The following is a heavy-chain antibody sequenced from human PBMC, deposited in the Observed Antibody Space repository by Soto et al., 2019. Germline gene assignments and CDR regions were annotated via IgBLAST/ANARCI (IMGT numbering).Heavy chain of an antibody. V-gene: IGHV1-2*04. CDR3: ATQRLGDASGGSPSDY. CDR1: GYTFTDYY. D-gene: IGHD2-15*01. J-gene: IGHJ4*02. Sequence: ASVKVSCKASGYTFTDYYMHWVRQAPGQGLAWMGWINPNSGGTNYAQKFQGWVTMTRDTSISTAYMELSRLTSDDTAVYYCATQRLGDASGGSPSDYRGQGTPVTVSS. CDR2: INPNSGGT.